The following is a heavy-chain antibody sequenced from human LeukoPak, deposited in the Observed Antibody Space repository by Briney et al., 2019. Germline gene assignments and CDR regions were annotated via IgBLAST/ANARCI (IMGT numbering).Heavy chain of an antibody. CDR1: GGSIGSRYHY. Sequence: SETLSLTCSVSGGSIGSRYHYWGWIRQPPGKGLEWIGSIEYSGSTYYNPPLKSRVIMSVDTSKKQFSLKVTPVTAADTAVYYCARLAHSSGYLAFDYWGQGTLVTVSS. CDR3: ARLAHSSGYLAFDY. V-gene: IGHV4-39*01. D-gene: IGHD6-19*01. J-gene: IGHJ4*02. CDR2: IEYSGST.